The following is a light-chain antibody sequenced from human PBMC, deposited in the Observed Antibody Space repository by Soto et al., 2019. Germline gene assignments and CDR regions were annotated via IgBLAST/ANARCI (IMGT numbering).Light chain of an antibody. V-gene: IGLV2-14*03. CDR1: SSDVGAYNF. CDR2: DVA. J-gene: IGLJ1*01. Sequence: QSVLTQPASVSGSPGQSITSSCTGTSSDVGAYNFVSWYQHYPDKAPKVVIYDVANRPSGVSYRFSASKSGNTASLTISGLQAEDEADHYCMSFTSSNTYVFGTGTKAPS. CDR3: MSFTSSNTYV.